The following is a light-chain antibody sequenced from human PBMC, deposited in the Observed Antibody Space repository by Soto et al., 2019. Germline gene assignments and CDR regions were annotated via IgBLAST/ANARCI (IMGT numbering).Light chain of an antibody. CDR2: EVS. J-gene: IGLJ3*02. CDR3: SSYTSSSTRV. Sequence: QSALTQPASVSGSPGQTITIPCTGTSSDVGGYNYVSWYQQHPGKAPKLMIYEVSSRPSGVSNRFSGSKSANTASLTISGLQTEDEADYFCSSYTSSSTRVFGGGTKVTVL. V-gene: IGLV2-14*01. CDR1: SSDVGGYNY.